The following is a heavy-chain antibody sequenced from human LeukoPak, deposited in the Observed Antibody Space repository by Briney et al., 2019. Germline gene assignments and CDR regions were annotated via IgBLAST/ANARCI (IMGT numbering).Heavy chain of an antibody. D-gene: IGHD4-11*01. CDR2: IWYDGSNK. CDR1: GFTFSSYG. V-gene: IGHV3-33*01. CDR3: ARIAGFYSNYADY. J-gene: IGHJ4*02. Sequence: GGSLRLSCAASGFTFSSYGMPWVRQAPGKGLEWVAVIWYDGSNKYYADSVKGRFTISRDNSKNTLYLQMNSLRAEDTAVYYCARIAGFYSNYADYWGQGTLVTVSS.